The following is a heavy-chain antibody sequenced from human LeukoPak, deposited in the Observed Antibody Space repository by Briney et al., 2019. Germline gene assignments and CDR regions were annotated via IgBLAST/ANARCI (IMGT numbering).Heavy chain of an antibody. Sequence: PSETLSLTCTVSGDSISGYYWSWIRQPPGEGLEWIGYIYTSGSTNYNPSLKGRVTMSVDTSKNQFSLKLSPVTAADTAVYHCARKYCSSVRCYDYFDYWGQGTLVTVSS. CDR1: GDSISGYY. V-gene: IGHV4-4*08. CDR2: IYTSGST. J-gene: IGHJ4*02. D-gene: IGHD2-2*01. CDR3: ARKYCSSVRCYDYFDY.